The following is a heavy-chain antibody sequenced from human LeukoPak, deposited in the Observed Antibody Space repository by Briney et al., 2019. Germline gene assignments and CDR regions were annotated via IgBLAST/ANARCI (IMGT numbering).Heavy chain of an antibody. CDR1: GFSVSSKY. CDR3: ASQYGSSGYDY. Sequence: GGSLRLSCAASGFSVSSKYMSWVRRAPGKGLQWVSVIYSGGDTYYADSVKGRFTISRDNSTDTLYLQMNSLRVEDTAVYYCASQYGSSGYDYWGQGTLVTVSS. D-gene: IGHD3-22*01. CDR2: IYSGGDT. J-gene: IGHJ4*02. V-gene: IGHV3-53*01.